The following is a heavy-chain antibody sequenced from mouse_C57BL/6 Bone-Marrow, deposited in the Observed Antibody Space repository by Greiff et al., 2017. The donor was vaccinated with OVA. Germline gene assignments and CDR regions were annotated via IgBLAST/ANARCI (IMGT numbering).Heavy chain of an antibody. V-gene: IGHV1-64*01. CDR1: GYTFTSYW. Sequence: QVQLQQPGAELVKPGASVKLSCKASGYTFTSYWMHWVKQRPGQGLEWIGMIHPNSGSTNYNEKFKSKATLTVDKSSSTAYMELRSLTSEDTAVYYCAVLRYCYAMDYWGQGTSVTVSS. J-gene: IGHJ4*01. D-gene: IGHD1-1*01. CDR2: IHPNSGST. CDR3: AVLRYCYAMDY.